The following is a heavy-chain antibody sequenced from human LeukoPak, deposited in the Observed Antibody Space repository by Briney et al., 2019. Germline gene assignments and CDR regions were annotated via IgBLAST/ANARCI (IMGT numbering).Heavy chain of an antibody. D-gene: IGHD1-1*01. J-gene: IGHJ4*02. CDR1: GFPFSSYS. CDR2: ISASGSNI. V-gene: IGHV3-48*01. CDR3: VRVKGTYFDF. Sequence: PGGSLRLSCAASGFPFSSYSMNWVRQAPGKGLEWVSYISASGSNIYYLDSVKGRFTVSGDNAMNSLFLQMDRPRAEDTAVYYCVRVKGTYFDFWGRGTLVTVSS.